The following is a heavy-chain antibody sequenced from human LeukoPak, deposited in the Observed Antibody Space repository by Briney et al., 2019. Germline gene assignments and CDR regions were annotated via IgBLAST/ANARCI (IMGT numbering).Heavy chain of an antibody. CDR3: ARDDGLY. D-gene: IGHD4-17*01. J-gene: IGHJ4*02. Sequence: PSETLSLTCAVYGGSFSGYYWSWIRQPPGKGLEWIGYIYYSGSTNYNPSLKSRVTISVDTSKNQFSLKLSSVTAADTAVYYCARDDGLYWGQGTLVTVSS. CDR2: IYYSGST. V-gene: IGHV4-59*01. CDR1: GGSFSGYY.